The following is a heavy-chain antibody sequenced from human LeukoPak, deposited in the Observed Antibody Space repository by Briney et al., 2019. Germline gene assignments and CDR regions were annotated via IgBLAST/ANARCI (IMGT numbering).Heavy chain of an antibody. CDR1: GFTFSSYA. D-gene: IGHD6-19*01. CDR3: AKDRRGSGWYGGPDY. J-gene: IGHJ4*02. V-gene: IGHV3-23*01. CDR2: VSGSGGST. Sequence: GGSLRLSCAASGFTFSSYAMSWVRQAPGKGLEWVSAVSGSGGSTYYADSVKGRFTISRDNSKNTLYLQMNSLRAEDAAVYYCAKDRRGSGWYGGPDYWGQGTLVTVSS.